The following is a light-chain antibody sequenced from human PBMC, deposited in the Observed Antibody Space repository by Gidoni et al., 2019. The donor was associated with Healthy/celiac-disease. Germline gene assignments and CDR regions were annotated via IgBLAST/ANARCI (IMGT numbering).Light chain of an antibody. CDR1: SSNIGAGYD. Sequence: QSVLTQQPSVSGAPGQRVTISCTGRSSNIGAGYDVHWYKQLPGTAPKLLIYGNSNRPSGVPDRFSGSKSGTSASLAITGLQAEDEADYYCQSYDSSLSAYVVFGGGTKLTVL. V-gene: IGLV1-40*01. J-gene: IGLJ2*01. CDR3: QSYDSSLSAYVV. CDR2: GNS.